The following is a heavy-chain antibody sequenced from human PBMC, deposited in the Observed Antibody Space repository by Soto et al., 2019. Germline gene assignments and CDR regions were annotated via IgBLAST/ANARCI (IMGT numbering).Heavy chain of an antibody. CDR2: ISAYNGNT. D-gene: IGHD1-26*01. Sequence: QVQLVQSGAEVKKPGASVKVSCKASGYTFTSYGISWVRQAPGQGLEWMGWISAYNGNTNYARKLQSRATMTPDTASSTAYMEPRSLRSDDTSVYYCARDQGVSYYYWGQGTLVTVSS. V-gene: IGHV1-18*01. CDR3: ARDQGVSYYY. J-gene: IGHJ4*02. CDR1: GYTFTSYG.